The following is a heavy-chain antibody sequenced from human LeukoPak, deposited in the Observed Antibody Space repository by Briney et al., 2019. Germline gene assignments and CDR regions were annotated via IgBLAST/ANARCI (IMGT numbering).Heavy chain of an antibody. V-gene: IGHV3-23*01. CDR1: GFTFSSYA. D-gene: IGHD4-11*01. Sequence: GGPLRLSCAAPGFTFSSYAMSWVRQAPGKGLEWVSVISGSGGSTYYRDSVKGRFTISRDNSKNTLYLQMNSLTAGDTAVYYCAKDGTTTVTFDYWGQGTLVTVSS. CDR3: AKDGTTTVTFDY. J-gene: IGHJ4*02. CDR2: ISGSGGST.